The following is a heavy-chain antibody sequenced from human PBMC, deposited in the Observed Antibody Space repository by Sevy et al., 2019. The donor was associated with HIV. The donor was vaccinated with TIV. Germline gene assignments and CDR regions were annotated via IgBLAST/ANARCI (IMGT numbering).Heavy chain of an antibody. CDR2: IIPIFGTA. V-gene: IGHV1-69*13. J-gene: IGHJ6*02. CDR1: GGTFSSYA. CDR3: ARDLSLVGSAKEDYYYYYGMDV. Sequence: ASVKVSCKVSGGTFSSYAISWVRQAPGQGLEWMGGIIPIFGTANYAQKFQGRVTITADESTSTAYMELSSLRSEDTAVYYCARDLSLVGSAKEDYYYYYGMDVWGQGTTVTVSS. D-gene: IGHD6-25*01.